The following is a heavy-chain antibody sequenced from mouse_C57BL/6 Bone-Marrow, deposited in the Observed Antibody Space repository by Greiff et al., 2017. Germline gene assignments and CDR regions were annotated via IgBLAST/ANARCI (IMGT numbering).Heavy chain of an antibody. CDR3: ARIGHGSSSLYWYFDV. Sequence: QVQLKESGPGILQPSQTLSLTCSFSGFSLSTFGMGVGWIRQPSGKGLEWLAHIWWDDDKYYNPALKSRLTISKDTSKNQVFLKIANVDTADTATYYCARIGHGSSSLYWYFDVWGTGTTVTVSS. CDR1: GFSLSTFGMG. D-gene: IGHD1-1*01. J-gene: IGHJ1*03. CDR2: IWWDDDK. V-gene: IGHV8-8*01.